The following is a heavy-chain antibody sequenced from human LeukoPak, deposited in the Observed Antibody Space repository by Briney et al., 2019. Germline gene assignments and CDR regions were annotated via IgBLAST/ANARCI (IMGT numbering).Heavy chain of an antibody. CDR2: ISSSSTTI. CDR3: ARDRHKYNYGGSGFPPY. Sequence: PGGSLRLSCAASGFTFSSYSMMWVRQAPGKGLEWVSYISSSSTTIHYADSVKGRFTISRDNAKNSVYLQMNSLRAEDTAVYYCARDRHKYNYGGSGFPPYGGQGTLVTVSS. CDR1: GFTFSSYS. D-gene: IGHD3-22*01. V-gene: IGHV3-48*01. J-gene: IGHJ4*02.